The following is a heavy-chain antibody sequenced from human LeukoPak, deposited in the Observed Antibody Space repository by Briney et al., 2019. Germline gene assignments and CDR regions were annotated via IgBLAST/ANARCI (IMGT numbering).Heavy chain of an antibody. V-gene: IGHV4-59*01. Sequence: SETLSLTCTVSGGSIRSYYWSWIRQPPGKGLEWIGYIYYSGSTNYNPSLKSRVSISVDTSKNQFSLRLSSVTAADTAVYYCARASRDGYNYYFDYWGQGTLVTVSS. CDR2: IYYSGST. CDR3: ARASRDGYNYYFDY. J-gene: IGHJ4*02. CDR1: GGSIRSYY. D-gene: IGHD5-24*01.